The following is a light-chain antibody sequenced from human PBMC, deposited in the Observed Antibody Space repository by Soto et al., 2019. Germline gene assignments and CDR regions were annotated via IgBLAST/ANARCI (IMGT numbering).Light chain of an antibody. CDR2: DVS. CDR3: SSYTSSSTRV. V-gene: IGLV2-14*01. J-gene: IGLJ1*01. CDR1: SSDVGGYNY. Sequence: QSLLTQPSSVYRSPGQSITISCTGTSSDVGGYNYVSWYQQHPGKAPKLMIYDVSNRPSGVSNRFSGSKSGNTAFLIISGLQAEDEADYYCSSYTSSSTRVFGTGTKVTVL.